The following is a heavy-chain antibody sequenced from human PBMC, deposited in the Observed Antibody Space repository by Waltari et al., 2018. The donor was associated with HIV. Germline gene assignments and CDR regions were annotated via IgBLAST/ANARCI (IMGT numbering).Heavy chain of an antibody. CDR3: ARLWSFYYDSSGYSDY. V-gene: IGHV1-2*02. Sequence: QVQLVQSGAEVKKPGASVKVSCKASGYTFNGYYMHWVRQAPGQGLEWMGWINPNSGGTNYAQKFQGRVTMTRDTSISTAYMELSRLRSDDTAVYYCARLWSFYYDSSGYSDYWGQGTLVTVSS. D-gene: IGHD3-22*01. CDR2: INPNSGGT. J-gene: IGHJ4*02. CDR1: GYTFNGYY.